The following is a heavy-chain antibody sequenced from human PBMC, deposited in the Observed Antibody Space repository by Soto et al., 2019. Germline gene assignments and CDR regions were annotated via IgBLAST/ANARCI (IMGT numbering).Heavy chain of an antibody. J-gene: IGHJ6*02. CDR1: GYTFTKYG. D-gene: IGHD2-2*02. CDR3: SRARYCTSPSCYNHYYYGMDI. CDR2: IGVYNGKT. V-gene: IGHV1-18*04. Sequence: QEQLVQSGGEVKKPGASVRVSCKASGYTFTKYGITWVRQAPGQGLEWMGWIGVYNGKTNYARKLKGRVIMTADTSASTAYMELRSLRSEDTAVYYCSRARYCTSPSCYNHYYYGMDIWGQGTTVSVSS.